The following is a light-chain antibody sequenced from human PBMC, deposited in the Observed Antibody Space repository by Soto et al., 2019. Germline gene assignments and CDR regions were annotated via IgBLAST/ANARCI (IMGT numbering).Light chain of an antibody. Sequence: QSVLTQPPSVSGAPGQRVTISCTGFDSNIGADYGVHWYQQFPGTAPKLLIYGDSYRPSGVSGRFSGSKSGTSASLAITGLQAEDEADYYCQSYDRNLSAYVFGTGTKLTVL. V-gene: IGLV1-40*01. CDR3: QSYDRNLSAYV. CDR1: DSNIGADYG. J-gene: IGLJ1*01. CDR2: GDS.